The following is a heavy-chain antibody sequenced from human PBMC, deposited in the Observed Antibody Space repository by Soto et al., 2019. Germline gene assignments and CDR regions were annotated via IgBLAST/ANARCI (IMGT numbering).Heavy chain of an antibody. CDR2: ISSSSGST. CDR1: GFTFSTYA. V-gene: IGHV3-23*01. J-gene: IGHJ4*02. Sequence: EVEQLESGGGLGQPGGSLRLSCAASGFTFSTYAMAWLRQAPGKGLEWVSSISSSSGSTFYADSVKGRFTISRDNSENTLSLQMNSLRAEDTAVYYCAKQPLKVPLRFDYWGQGTLVTVSS. CDR3: AKQPLKVPLRFDY. D-gene: IGHD6-25*01.